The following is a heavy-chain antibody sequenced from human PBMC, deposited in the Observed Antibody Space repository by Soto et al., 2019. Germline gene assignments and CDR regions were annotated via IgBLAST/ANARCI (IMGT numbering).Heavy chain of an antibody. CDR2: INHSGST. CDR3: ARAVVVVPAAIRDYYYYYGMDV. CDR1: GESFSGYY. J-gene: IGHJ6*02. V-gene: IGHV4-34*01. Sequence: SKTLYLSRAVYGESFSGYYWTWIRQPPGKGLEWIGEINHSGSTNYNPSLKSRVTISVDTSKNQFSLKLSSVTAADTAVYYCARAVVVVPAAIRDYYYYYGMDVWGQGTTVTVS. D-gene: IGHD2-2*02.